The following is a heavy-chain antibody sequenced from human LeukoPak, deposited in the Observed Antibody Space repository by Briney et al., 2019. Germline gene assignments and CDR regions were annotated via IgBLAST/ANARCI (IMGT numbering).Heavy chain of an antibody. CDR1: GFTFSSYA. CDR2: ISGSGGST. J-gene: IGHJ4*02. CDR3: AKGAADYYDSSGYYGIDY. V-gene: IGHV3-23*01. D-gene: IGHD3-22*01. Sequence: LTGGSLRLSCAASGFTFSSYAMSWVRQAPGKGLEWVSAISGSGGSTYYADSVKGRFTISRDNSKNTLYLQMNSLRAEETAVYYCAKGAADYYDSSGYYGIDYWGQGTLVTVSS.